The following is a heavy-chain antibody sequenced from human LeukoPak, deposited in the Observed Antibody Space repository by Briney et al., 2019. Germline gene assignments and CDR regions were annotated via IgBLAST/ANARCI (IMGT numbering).Heavy chain of an antibody. CDR1: GGSFSSYA. D-gene: IGHD5-18*01. CDR2: IIPMFGTP. Sequence: GASVKVSCKASGGSFSSYAFSWVRQAPGQGLEWMGGIIPMFGTPNYAQNFQGRVRITADESTRIVYMELSSLRSEDTAVYYCARDLSGVTGYTYGRGIDYWGQGTLVTVSS. J-gene: IGHJ4*02. V-gene: IGHV1-69*13. CDR3: ARDLSGVTGYTYGRGIDY.